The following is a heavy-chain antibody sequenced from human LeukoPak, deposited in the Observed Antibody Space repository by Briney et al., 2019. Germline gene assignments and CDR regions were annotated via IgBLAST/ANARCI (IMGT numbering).Heavy chain of an antibody. D-gene: IGHD2-15*01. V-gene: IGHV3-66*04. Sequence: GGSLRLSCAASGFTVSSNYISWVRQAPGKGLEWVSVIYSGDSTYYADSVKGRFTISRDNSKNTLYLQMNSLRAEDTAVYYCTRHVEGYCSGGSCYTRDGDYGIDYWGQGTLVTVSS. CDR3: TRHVEGYCSGGSCYTRDGDYGIDY. CDR2: IYSGDST. CDR1: GFTVSSNY. J-gene: IGHJ4*02.